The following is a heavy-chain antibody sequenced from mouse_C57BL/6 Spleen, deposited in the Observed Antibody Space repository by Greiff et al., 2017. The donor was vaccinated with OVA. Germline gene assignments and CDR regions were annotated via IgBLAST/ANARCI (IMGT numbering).Heavy chain of an antibody. CDR3: ARLDYGGDMDY. CDR1: GYAFSSSW. V-gene: IGHV1-82*01. CDR2: IYTGDGAT. D-gene: IGHD1-1*01. J-gene: IGHJ4*01. Sequence: VQGVESGPELVKPGASVKISCKASGYAFSSSWMNWVKQRPGKGLEWIGRIYTGDGATNYTGKFQGKAKLPVDKSSSTAYMQLSSLTSEDSAVYFCARLDYGGDMDYWGQGTSVTVSS.